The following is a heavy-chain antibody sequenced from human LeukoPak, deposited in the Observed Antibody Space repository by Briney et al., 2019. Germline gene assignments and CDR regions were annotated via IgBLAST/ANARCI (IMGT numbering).Heavy chain of an antibody. CDR2: ISWNSGSI. V-gene: IGHV3-9*01. CDR3: ARAGQRGYSYEDY. Sequence: GGSLRLSCAASGFTFDDYAMHWVRQAPGKGLEWVSGISWNSGSIGYADSVKGRFTISRDNAKNSLYLQMNSLRAEDTAVYYCARAGQRGYSYEDYWGQGTLVTVSS. CDR1: GFTFDDYA. D-gene: IGHD5-18*01. J-gene: IGHJ4*02.